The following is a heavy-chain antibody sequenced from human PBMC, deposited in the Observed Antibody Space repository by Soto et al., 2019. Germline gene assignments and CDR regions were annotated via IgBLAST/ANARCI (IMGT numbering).Heavy chain of an antibody. CDR3: ARAMVVTQNWFDP. Sequence: SETLSLTCTVSGGXISSGDYYWSWIRQPPGKGLEWIGYIYYSGSTYYNPSLKSRVTISVDTSKNQFSLKLSSVTAADTAVYYCARAMVVTQNWFDPWGQGTLVTVSS. J-gene: IGHJ5*02. CDR2: IYYSGST. D-gene: IGHD2-21*02. CDR1: GGXISSGDYY. V-gene: IGHV4-30-4*01.